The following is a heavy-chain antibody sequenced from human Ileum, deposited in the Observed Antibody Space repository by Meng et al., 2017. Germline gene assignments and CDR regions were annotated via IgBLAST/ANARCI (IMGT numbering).Heavy chain of an antibody. Sequence: GGSLRLSCAASGFTFNTYWMSWVRQAPGKGLEWVANIMHDGSEQYYVDSVKGRFTVSRDNAKNSLYLQMSRLRAEDTAVYYCARDIAAGGDRSEAYWGQGTLVTVSS. CDR2: IMHDGSEQ. CDR1: GFTFNTYW. V-gene: IGHV3-7*01. J-gene: IGHJ4*02. D-gene: IGHD6-13*01. CDR3: ARDIAAGGDRSEAY.